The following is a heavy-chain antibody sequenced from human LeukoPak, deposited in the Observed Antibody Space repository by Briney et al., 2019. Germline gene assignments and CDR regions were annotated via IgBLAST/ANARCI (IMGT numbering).Heavy chain of an antibody. CDR1: GLTLSSHG. Sequence: EKSLRLSCAASGLTLSSHGMHWVRQAPGKGLEWVAIIWHDGTNKHYSDSVKGRFTISRDISKNTLYLQMNSLRAEDTAVYYCTSSLFGVGATGPDFWGQRTLVSVSS. D-gene: IGHD1-26*01. V-gene: IGHV3-33*03. CDR2: IWHDGTNK. J-gene: IGHJ4*02. CDR3: TSSLFGVGATGPDF.